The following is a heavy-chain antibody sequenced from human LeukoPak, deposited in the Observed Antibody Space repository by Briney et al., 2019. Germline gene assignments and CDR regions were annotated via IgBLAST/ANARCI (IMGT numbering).Heavy chain of an antibody. Sequence: GGSLRLSCAASGFTFSSYGMHWVRQAPGKGLEWVAVISYDGSNKYYADSVKGRFTISRDNSKNTLYLQMNSLRAEDTAVYYCAPPPGDGYGGKSSGYWGQGTLVTVPS. CDR2: ISYDGSNK. V-gene: IGHV3-30*03. CDR1: GFTFSSYG. J-gene: IGHJ4*02. D-gene: IGHD4-23*01. CDR3: APPPGDGYGGKSSGY.